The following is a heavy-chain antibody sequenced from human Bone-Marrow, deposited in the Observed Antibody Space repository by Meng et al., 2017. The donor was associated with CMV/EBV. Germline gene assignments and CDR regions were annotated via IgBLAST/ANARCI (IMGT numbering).Heavy chain of an antibody. CDR1: GYTFTSYD. CDR2: MNPNSGNT. V-gene: IGHV1-8*03. D-gene: IGHD3-3*01. Sequence: ASVKVSCKASGYTFTSYDINWVRQATGQGLEWKGWMNPNSGNTGYAQKFQGRVTITRNTSISTAYMELSSLRSEDTAVYYCARLYYDFWSGYYSQAFDIWGQGTMVTVSS. CDR3: ARLYYDFWSGYYSQAFDI. J-gene: IGHJ3*02.